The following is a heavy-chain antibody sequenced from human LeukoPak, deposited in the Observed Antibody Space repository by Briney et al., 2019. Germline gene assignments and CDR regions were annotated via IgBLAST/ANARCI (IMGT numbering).Heavy chain of an antibody. CDR2: INPNSGGT. V-gene: IGHV1-2*04. CDR3: ARDMVVTAIQDYYYGMDV. D-gene: IGHD2-21*02. Sequence: ASVKVSCKASGYTFTGYYMHWVRQAPGQGLEWMGWINPNSGGTNYAQKFQGWVTMTRDTSISTAYMELSRLRSDDTAVYYCARDMVVTAIQDYYYGMDVWGQGTTVTVSS. J-gene: IGHJ6*02. CDR1: GYTFTGYY.